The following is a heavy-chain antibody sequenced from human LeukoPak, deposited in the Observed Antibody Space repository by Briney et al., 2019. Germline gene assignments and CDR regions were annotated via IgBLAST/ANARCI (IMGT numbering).Heavy chain of an antibody. J-gene: IGHJ2*01. CDR3: ARVTGYYYDSSGYPNDWYFDL. Sequence: ASVKVSCTASGYTFTGYDMHGVRQTPGQGLEWMGWINPNSGGTNYAQKFQGRVTMTRDTSISTAYMELSRLRSDDTAVYFCARVTGYYYDSSGYPNDWYFDLWGRGTLVTVSS. D-gene: IGHD3-22*01. CDR2: INPNSGGT. CDR1: GYTFTGYD. V-gene: IGHV1-2*02.